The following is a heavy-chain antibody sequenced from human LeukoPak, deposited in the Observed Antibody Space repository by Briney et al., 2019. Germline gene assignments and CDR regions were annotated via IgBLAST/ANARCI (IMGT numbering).Heavy chain of an antibody. CDR3: AREYYYDSSGYRTNFDY. J-gene: IGHJ4*02. D-gene: IGHD3-22*01. V-gene: IGHV1-2*02. CDR2: INPNSGGT. Sequence: ASVKVSCKASGGTFSSYAISWVRQAPGQGLEWMGWINPNSGGTNYAQKFQGRVTMTRDTSISTAYMELSRLRSDDTAVYYCAREYYYDSSGYRTNFDYWGREPWSPSPQ. CDR1: GGTFSSYA.